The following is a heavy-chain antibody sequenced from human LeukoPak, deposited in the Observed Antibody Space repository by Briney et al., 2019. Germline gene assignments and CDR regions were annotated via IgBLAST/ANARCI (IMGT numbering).Heavy chain of an antibody. Sequence: PGGSLRLSCAASGFTFSSYAMHWVRHTPGRGLEWVSGISWNSGIKDYADSVKGRFTISRDNAKNSLYLQMNSLRAEDMAFYYCAKVGVVGATTGYFDSWGQGTLVTVSS. D-gene: IGHD1-26*01. J-gene: IGHJ4*02. V-gene: IGHV3-9*03. CDR3: AKVGVVGATTGYFDS. CDR2: ISWNSGIK. CDR1: GFTFSSYA.